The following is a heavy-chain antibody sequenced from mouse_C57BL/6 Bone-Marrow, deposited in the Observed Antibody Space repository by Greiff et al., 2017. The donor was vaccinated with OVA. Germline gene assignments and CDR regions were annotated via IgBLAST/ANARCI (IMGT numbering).Heavy chain of an antibody. CDR2: IHPNSGST. CDR1: GYTFTSYW. D-gene: IGHD3-3*01. Sequence: QVQLQQPGAELVKPGASVKLSCKASGYTFTSYWMHWVKQRPGQGLEWIGMIHPNSGSTNYNEKFKSKATLTVDKSSSTAYMQLSSLTSEDSAVYYCARLRFLGVFDYWGQGTTLTVSS. V-gene: IGHV1-64*01. J-gene: IGHJ2*01. CDR3: ARLRFLGVFDY.